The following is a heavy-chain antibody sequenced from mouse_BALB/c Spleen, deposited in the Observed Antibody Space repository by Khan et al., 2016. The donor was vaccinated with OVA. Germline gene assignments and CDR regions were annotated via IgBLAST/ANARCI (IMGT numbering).Heavy chain of an antibody. CDR3: TRRGTARATLWFAY. D-gene: IGHD3-2*01. CDR1: GYTFTSYF. V-gene: IGHV1S81*02. CDR2: INPSNGGT. J-gene: IGHJ3*01. Sequence: HVQLKQSGAELVKPGASVKLSCKASGYTFTSYFMYWVKQRPGQGLEWIGEINPSNGGTNFNEKFKSKATLTVDKSSSTAYMQLSSLTSEDSAVYYCTRRGTARATLWFAYWGQGTLVTVSA.